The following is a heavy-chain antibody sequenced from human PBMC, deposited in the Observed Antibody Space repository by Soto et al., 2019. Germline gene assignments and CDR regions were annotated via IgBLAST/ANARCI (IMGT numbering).Heavy chain of an antibody. CDR3: TRDWSAVIGTPFDL. V-gene: IGHV3-30-3*01. D-gene: IGHD6-19*01. J-gene: IGHJ3*01. CDR2: SSYDGDTK. Sequence: QLQLVESGGCVVQPEKSLRLSCEASGFTFSAFDMHWVRQSPGKGLEWVATSSYDGDTKYYANSVKGRFTISRDNSRNTLDLHMNSLRAEDTAMYYCTRDWSAVIGTPFDLWGQGTMVVVSS. CDR1: GFTFSAFD.